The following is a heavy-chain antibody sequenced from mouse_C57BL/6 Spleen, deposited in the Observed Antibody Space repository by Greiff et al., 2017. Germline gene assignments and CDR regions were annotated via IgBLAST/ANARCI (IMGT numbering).Heavy chain of an antibody. CDR3: ASMYYFDY. CDR1: GFNIKDYY. CDR2: IDPEDGET. V-gene: IGHV14-2*01. Sequence: EVQLQQSGAELVKPGASVKLSCTASGFNIKDYYMHWVKQRTEQGLGWIGRIDPEDGETKYAPKSQGKATITADTSSITAFLPLSSVTSEETAVYYCASMYYFDYWGQGTTLTVSS. D-gene: IGHD2-3*01. J-gene: IGHJ2*01.